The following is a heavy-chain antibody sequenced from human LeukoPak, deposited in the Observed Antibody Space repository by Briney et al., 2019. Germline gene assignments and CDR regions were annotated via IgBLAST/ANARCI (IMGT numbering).Heavy chain of an antibody. CDR2: IYYSGST. D-gene: IGHD3-22*01. CDR3: ATRQSSLYYYDSSGYYFRYYFDY. CDR1: GGSISSSSYY. Sequence: PSETLSLTCTVSGGSISSSSYYWGWIRQPPGKGLEWIGSIYYSGSTYYNPSLKSRVTISVDTSKNQFSLKLSSVTAADTAVYYCATRQSSLYYYDSSGYYFRYYFDYWGQGTLVTVSS. V-gene: IGHV4-39*01. J-gene: IGHJ4*02.